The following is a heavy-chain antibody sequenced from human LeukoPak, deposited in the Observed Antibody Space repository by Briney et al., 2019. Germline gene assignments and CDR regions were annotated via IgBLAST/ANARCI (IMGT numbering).Heavy chain of an antibody. CDR2: IYYTGST. Sequence: PSETLSLTCSVSGGSVSSSNHCWGWIRQPPGKGLEWIASIYYTGSTNNNPSLKNRVTMSVDTSKNQFSLRVNSVTAADTAVYYCVGHSVGKNYGDFGYWGQGTLVTVSS. D-gene: IGHD4-17*01. CDR1: GGSVSSSNHC. V-gene: IGHV4-39*01. CDR3: VGHSVGKNYGDFGY. J-gene: IGHJ4*02.